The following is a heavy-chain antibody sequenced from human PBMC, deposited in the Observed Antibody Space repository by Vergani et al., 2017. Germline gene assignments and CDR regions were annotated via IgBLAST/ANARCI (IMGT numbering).Heavy chain of an antibody. CDR2: VYYTGST. J-gene: IGHJ5*02. V-gene: IGHV4-59*01. CDR1: GAAIKDFY. CDR3: ARGRDLYCRSTTSFHNWFDP. D-gene: IGHD2-2*01. Sequence: QVQLQESGPGLVKPSETLSLICTDSGAAIKDFYWSWFGQPPGKGLEWLGYVYYTGSTTYKPSLMSRVTISVDTSNNQFTLRMTSLTAADTAIYYCARGRDLYCRSTTSFHNWFDPWGQGSLVTVSS.